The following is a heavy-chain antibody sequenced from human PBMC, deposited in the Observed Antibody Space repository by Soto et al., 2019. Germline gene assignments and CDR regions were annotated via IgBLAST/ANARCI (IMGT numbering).Heavy chain of an antibody. CDR1: GFTFSSSA. Sequence: QMQLVQSGPEVKKPGTSMKVSCKASGFTFSSSAVQWVRQARGQRLEWIGWIVVGSGHTNYAQQFQERVTITRDMSTSTAYMELSSVRSEDTAVYYCAADSRYCSGGNCEDYWGQGTLVTVSS. J-gene: IGHJ4*02. D-gene: IGHD2-15*01. V-gene: IGHV1-58*01. CDR3: AADSRYCSGGNCEDY. CDR2: IVVGSGHT.